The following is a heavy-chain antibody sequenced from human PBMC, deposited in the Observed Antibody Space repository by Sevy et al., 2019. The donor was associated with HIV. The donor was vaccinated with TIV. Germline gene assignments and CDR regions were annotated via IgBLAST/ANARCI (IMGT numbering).Heavy chain of an antibody. CDR2: ISSSGSSI. V-gene: IGHV3-48*03. D-gene: IGHD3-3*01. Sequence: GGSLRLSCTASGFTFSSYDMNWVRQAPGKGLEWVSKISSSGSSIYYADSVKGRFTISRDNAKNSLNLQMNSLRAEDAAVYYCAREKTILEGRYGMDVWGHGTTVTVSS. CDR3: AREKTILEGRYGMDV. J-gene: IGHJ6*02. CDR1: GFTFSSYD.